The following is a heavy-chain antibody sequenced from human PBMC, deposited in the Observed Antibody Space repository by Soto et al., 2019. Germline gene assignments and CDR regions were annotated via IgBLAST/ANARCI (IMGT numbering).Heavy chain of an antibody. CDR2: TWSGGRGE. V-gene: IGHV3-33*06. CDR3: AKDDDTSSHYSLLDF. D-gene: IGHD3-22*01. CDR1: GFAFSYHG. Sequence: QVQLVESGGGVVQPGTSLRLSCAASGFAFSYHGIHWVRQAPGKGLEWVAVTWSGGRGEYYADSVRGRFTISRDNSKNTVYLQMNSLRVEDTAVYYCAKDDDTSSHYSLLDFRGQGPLVPASP. J-gene: IGHJ4*02.